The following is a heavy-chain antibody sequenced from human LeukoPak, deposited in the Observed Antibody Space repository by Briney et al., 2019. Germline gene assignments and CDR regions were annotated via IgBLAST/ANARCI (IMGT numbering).Heavy chain of an antibody. CDR2: MNPNSGNT. CDR3: ARAGTIAADY. J-gene: IGHJ4*02. Sequence: ASVKVSCKASGYTFTSYDINWVRQATGQGLEWMGWMNPNSGNTGYAQKFQGRVTITRDTSASTAYMELSSLRSEDTAVYYCARAGTIAADYWGQGTLVTVSS. CDR1: GYTFTSYD. V-gene: IGHV1-8*01. D-gene: IGHD6-13*01.